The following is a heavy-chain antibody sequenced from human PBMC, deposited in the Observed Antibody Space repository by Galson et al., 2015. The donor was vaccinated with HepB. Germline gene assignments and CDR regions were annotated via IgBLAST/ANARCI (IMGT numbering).Heavy chain of an antibody. CDR2: ISNSGGST. Sequence: SLRLSCAASGFPFRNYGMYWVRQAPGKRLEYVSGISNSGGSTDYADSVKGRFTISRDNSKKTLYLQMSSLRTEDTAVYYCSPFDYWGQGTLVTVSS. CDR3: SPFDY. V-gene: IGHV3-64D*06. J-gene: IGHJ4*02. CDR1: GFPFRNYG.